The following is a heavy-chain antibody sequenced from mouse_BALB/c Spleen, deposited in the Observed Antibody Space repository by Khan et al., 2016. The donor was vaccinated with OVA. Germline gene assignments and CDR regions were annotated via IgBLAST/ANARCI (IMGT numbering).Heavy chain of an antibody. V-gene: IGHV1-26*01. J-gene: IGHJ3*01. CDR1: GYSFTDYT. Sequence: EVQLQQSGPELVKPGASVKISCKASGYSFTDYTMNWVKQSHGKNLEWIGLINPYNVGTKYNQKFKGKATLPVDKSSSTAHMERLSLTSEDSAVYYCSRGGYGGMAYWGQGTLVTVSA. CDR3: SRGGYGGMAY. D-gene: IGHD1-1*01. CDR2: INPYNVGT.